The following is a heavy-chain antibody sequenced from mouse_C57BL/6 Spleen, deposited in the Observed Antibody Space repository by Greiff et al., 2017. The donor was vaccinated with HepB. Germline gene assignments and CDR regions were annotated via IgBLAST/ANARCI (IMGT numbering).Heavy chain of an antibody. D-gene: IGHD1-1*01. CDR1: GYTFTSYW. CDR3: ARGEASVVATFDY. V-gene: IGHV1-69*01. CDR2: IDPSDSYT. Sequence: QVQLQQPGAELVMPGASVKLSCKASGYTFTSYWMHWVKQRPGQGLEWIGEIDPSDSYTNYNQKFKGKSTLTVDKSTSTAYMQISSLTYEDSAVYSCARGEASVVATFDYWGQGTTLTVSS. J-gene: IGHJ2*01.